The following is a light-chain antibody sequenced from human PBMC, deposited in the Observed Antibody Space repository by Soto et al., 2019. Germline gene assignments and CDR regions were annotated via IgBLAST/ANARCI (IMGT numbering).Light chain of an antibody. CDR1: ASNLGGNP. V-gene: IGLV1-44*01. Sequence: QSVLTQPPSVSGTPGQKVCISCSGSASNLGGNPVNWYQHLPGAAPKLLIYTNHQRPSGVPDRFSGSKSGTSASLAISGLRSEDEANFYCAAWDDSLNAVVFGGGTQLTVL. CDR3: AAWDDSLNAVV. J-gene: IGLJ2*01. CDR2: TNH.